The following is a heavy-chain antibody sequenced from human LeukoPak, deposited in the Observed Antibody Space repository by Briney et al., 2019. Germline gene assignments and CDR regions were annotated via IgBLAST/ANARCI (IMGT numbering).Heavy chain of an antibody. V-gene: IGHV4-30-4*01. D-gene: IGHD3-10*01. CDR3: ARGVGKGSRTYEFFDY. Sequence: SETLSLTCTVSGGSISSGDFYWRWIRQPPGKGLEWIGYVYYSGSTYYNPSLNSRVPISVDTSRNQFSLKVSSVTAADTAVYYCARGVGKGSRTYEFFDYWGQGSLVTVSS. J-gene: IGHJ4*02. CDR2: VYYSGST. CDR1: GGSISSGDFY.